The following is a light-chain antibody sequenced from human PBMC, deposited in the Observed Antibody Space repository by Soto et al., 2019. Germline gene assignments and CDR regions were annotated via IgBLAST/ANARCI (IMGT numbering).Light chain of an antibody. CDR3: QQYGSSVRT. CDR2: GAS. J-gene: IGKJ1*01. CDR1: PSVRSL. Sequence: ETVLPQSQGTLSLSPGDGATLSCRASPSVRSLLAWYQQKPGQAPRLLIYGASRRASGIPDRFSGSGSGTDFTLTISRLETEDFAVYYCQQYGSSVRTFVQGTKLNIK. V-gene: IGKV3-20*01.